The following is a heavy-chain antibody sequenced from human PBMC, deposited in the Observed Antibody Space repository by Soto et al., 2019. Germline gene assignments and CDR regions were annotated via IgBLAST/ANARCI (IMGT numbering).Heavy chain of an antibody. V-gene: IGHV1-3*01. CDR1: GYTFTSYA. Sequence: VASVKVSCKASGYTFTSYAMHWVRQAPGQRLEWMGWINAGNGNTKYSQKFQGRVTITRDTSASTAYMELSSLRSEDTAVYYCARFGVAVAGFDYWGQGTLVTVSS. CDR3: ARFGVAVAGFDY. CDR2: INAGNGNT. J-gene: IGHJ4*02. D-gene: IGHD6-19*01.